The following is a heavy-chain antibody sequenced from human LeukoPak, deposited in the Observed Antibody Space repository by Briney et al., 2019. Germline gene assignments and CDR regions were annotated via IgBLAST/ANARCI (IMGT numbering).Heavy chain of an antibody. CDR3: AKDTTYYYDSSGYDGFDI. J-gene: IGHJ3*02. V-gene: IGHV3-9*01. CDR2: ITWNSGTI. CDR1: GFTFDDYA. Sequence: PGGSLRLSCAASGFTFDDYAMHWVRQAPGKGLEWVSGITWNSGTIDYADSVKGRFTISRDNAKNSLYLQMNSLRAEDTALYYCAKDTTYYYDSSGYDGFDIWGQGTMVTVSS. D-gene: IGHD3-22*01.